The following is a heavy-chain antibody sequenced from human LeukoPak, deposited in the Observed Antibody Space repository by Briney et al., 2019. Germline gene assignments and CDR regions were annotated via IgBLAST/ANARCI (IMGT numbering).Heavy chain of an antibody. Sequence: GGSLRLSCAASGFTFSTSWMTWVRQAPGKGPEWVANIKEDGSAKYSVDSVKGRFTISRDNAKNSLYLQMNSLRAEDTAVYYCARDFGWQQVDYWGQGTLVTVSS. CDR2: IKEDGSAK. J-gene: IGHJ4*02. D-gene: IGHD5-24*01. CDR3: ARDFGWQQVDY. CDR1: GFTFSTSW. V-gene: IGHV3-7*01.